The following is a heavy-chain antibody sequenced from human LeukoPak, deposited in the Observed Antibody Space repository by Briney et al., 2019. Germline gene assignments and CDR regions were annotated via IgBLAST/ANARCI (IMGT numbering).Heavy chain of an antibody. CDR1: EFTFSRYW. D-gene: IGHD6-6*01. Sequence: GGSLRLSCAASEFTFSRYWMSWVRQAPGKGLEWVANIKQDGSTKYYLDSVKGRLTVSRDNAKNSVFLQINSLRAEDTAIYYCARIGYSSSSFNYWGQGTLVTVSS. CDR3: ARIGYSSSSFNY. J-gene: IGHJ4*02. V-gene: IGHV3-7*03. CDR2: IKQDGSTK.